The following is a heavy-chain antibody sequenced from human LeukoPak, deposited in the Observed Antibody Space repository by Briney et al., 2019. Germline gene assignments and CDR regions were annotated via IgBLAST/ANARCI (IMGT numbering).Heavy chain of an antibody. J-gene: IGHJ4*02. D-gene: IGHD4/OR15-4a*01. V-gene: IGHV4-34*01. CDR1: GGSFIGYH. CDR2: INHSGNT. CDR3: ARVPTIVVTTPYYFDD. Sequence: SETLSLTCAVSGGSFIGYHWNWIRQPPGKGLEWIGEINHSGNTNYNPSLKSRVTISIDTSKNQFSLKLRSLTAADTAVYYCARVPTIVVTTPYYFDDWGQGTLVTVSS.